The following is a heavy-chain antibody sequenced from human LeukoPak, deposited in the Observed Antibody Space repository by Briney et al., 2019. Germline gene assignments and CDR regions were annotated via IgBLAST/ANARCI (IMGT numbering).Heavy chain of an antibody. J-gene: IGHJ4*02. CDR1: GGSFSGYY. Sequence: SETLSLTCAVSGGSFSGYYWSWLRQPAGKGVGWIGRIYTTGSTNYNPSLESRVTMSVDTSKNQFSLKLTSVTAADTAIYYCARAGYTISYYSLDYWGQGILVTVSS. V-gene: IGHV4-4*07. CDR3: ARAGYTISYYSLDY. CDR2: IYTTGST. D-gene: IGHD1-26*01.